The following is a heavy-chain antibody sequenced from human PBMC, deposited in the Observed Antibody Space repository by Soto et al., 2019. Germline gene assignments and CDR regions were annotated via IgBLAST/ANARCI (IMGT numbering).Heavy chain of an antibody. J-gene: IGHJ6*02. Sequence: QVQLVESGGGVVQPGRSLRLSCAASGFTFTSYGMNWVRQAPGKGLEWVAVISYDGSNKFYADSVKGRFTISRDNSKNTLYLQMNSLRAEDTAVYYCVKCEGQWLAYYYYGMDVWGQGTTVTVSS. CDR2: ISYDGSNK. CDR3: VKCEGQWLAYYYYGMDV. D-gene: IGHD6-19*01. CDR1: GFTFTSYG. V-gene: IGHV3-30*18.